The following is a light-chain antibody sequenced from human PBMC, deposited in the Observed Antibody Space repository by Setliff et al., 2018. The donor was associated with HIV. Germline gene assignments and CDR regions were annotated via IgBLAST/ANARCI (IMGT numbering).Light chain of an antibody. J-gene: IGLJ1*01. CDR2: EVS. V-gene: IGLV2-14*01. CDR1: SSGVGGYNY. Sequence: QSVLTQPASVSGSPGQSITISCTGTSSGVGGYNYVSWYQQHPGKAPKVMIYEVSNRPSGVSNRFSGSKSGNAASLTISGLQAEDEADYHCTSYTSSYTLVFGTGTKVTV. CDR3: TSYTSSYTLV.